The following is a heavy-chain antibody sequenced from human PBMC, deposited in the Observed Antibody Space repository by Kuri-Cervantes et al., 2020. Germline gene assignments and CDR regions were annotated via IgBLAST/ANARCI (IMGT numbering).Heavy chain of an antibody. Sequence: GSLRLSCTVSGGSISSYYWSWIRQPPGKGLEWIGYIYYSGSTNYNPSLKSRVTISVDTSKNQFSLKLSSVTAADTAVYYCARWPIVVVGAGTPEAFDIWGQGTMVTVSS. J-gene: IGHJ3*02. V-gene: IGHV4-59*01. CDR3: ARWPIVVVGAGTPEAFDI. D-gene: IGHD2-15*01. CDR1: GGSISSYY. CDR2: IYYSGST.